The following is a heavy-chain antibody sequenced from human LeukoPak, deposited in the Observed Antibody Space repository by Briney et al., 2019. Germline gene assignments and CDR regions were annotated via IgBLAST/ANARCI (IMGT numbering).Heavy chain of an antibody. V-gene: IGHV3-23*01. D-gene: IGHD4-17*01. CDR2: ISVSGGST. CDR1: GFIFSSEA. CDR3: AKDLGYGDFEYFQN. Sequence: GGSLRLSCAASGFIFSSEAMSWVRQAPGKGLEWVSAISVSGGSTYYADSVKGRFTISRDNSKNTLYLQMNSLRAEDTAIYYCAKDLGYGDFEYFQNWGQGTLVTVSS. J-gene: IGHJ1*01.